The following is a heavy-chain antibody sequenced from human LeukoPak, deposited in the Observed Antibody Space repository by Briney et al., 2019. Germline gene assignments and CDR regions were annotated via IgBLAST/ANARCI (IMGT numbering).Heavy chain of an antibody. CDR2: IYYSGST. Sequence: SETLSLTCTVSGGTISSSSYYWGWIRQPPGKGLEWIGSIYYSGSTYYNPSLNSRVTISVDTPKNQFSLKLSSVTATDTAAYYCASFSGYDKDYWGQGTLVTVSS. D-gene: IGHD5-12*01. CDR3: ASFSGYDKDY. J-gene: IGHJ4*02. V-gene: IGHV4-39*01. CDR1: GGTISSSSYY.